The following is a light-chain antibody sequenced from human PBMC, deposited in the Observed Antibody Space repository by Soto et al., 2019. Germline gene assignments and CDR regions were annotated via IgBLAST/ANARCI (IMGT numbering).Light chain of an antibody. J-gene: IGKJ4*01. CDR3: HQYGISP. CDR2: GAS. Sequence: EIVVTESPRPLFFSPGEKSTLSCRASQTVSSNHLAWYQQKPGQAPRLLIYGASSRATGIPDRFSGSGSGTEFTLTINRLEPEDFAVYYCHQYGISPFGGGTKVDIK. V-gene: IGKV3-20*01. CDR1: QTVSSNH.